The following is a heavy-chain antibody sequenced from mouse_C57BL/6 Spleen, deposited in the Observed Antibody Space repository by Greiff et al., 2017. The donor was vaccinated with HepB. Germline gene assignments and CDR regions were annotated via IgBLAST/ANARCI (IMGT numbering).Heavy chain of an antibody. D-gene: IGHD1-1*01. CDR1: GYTFTGYW. Sequence: VQLQQSGAELMKPGASVKLSCKATGYTFTGYWIEWVKQRPGHGLEWIGEILPGSGSTNYNEKFKGKATFTADTSSNPAYMQLSSLTTEDSTIYDCARRLSYCQWDYYAMDYWGQGTSVTVSS. CDR3: ARRLSYCQWDYYAMDY. J-gene: IGHJ4*01. V-gene: IGHV1-9*01. CDR2: ILPGSGST.